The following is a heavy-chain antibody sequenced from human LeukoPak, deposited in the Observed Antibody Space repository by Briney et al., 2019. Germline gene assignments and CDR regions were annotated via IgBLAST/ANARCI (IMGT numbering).Heavy chain of an antibody. D-gene: IGHD6-13*01. J-gene: IGHJ4*02. CDR3: AKLAAKNIAAAGKD. CDR2: ISGSGGST. V-gene: IGHV3-23*01. Sequence: PGGSLRLSCAASGFTFSSYAMSWVRQAPGKGLEWVSAISGSGGSTYYADSVKGRFTISRGNSKNTLYLQMNSLRAEDTAVYYCAKLAAKNIAAAGKDWGQGTLVTVSS. CDR1: GFTFSSYA.